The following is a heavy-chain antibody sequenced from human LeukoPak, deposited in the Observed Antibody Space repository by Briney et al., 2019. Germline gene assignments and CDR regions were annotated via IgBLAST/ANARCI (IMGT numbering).Heavy chain of an antibody. D-gene: IGHD6-13*01. CDR1: GFTFSDYG. CDR3: AKDLSHQQLAPYYFDY. CDR2: TSYEGSNK. Sequence: GGSLRLSCAASGFTFSDYGMHWVRQAPGKGLEWVAVTSYEGSNKYYADSVKGRFTISRDNSKNTLYLQMNTLRAEDTAVYYCAKDLSHQQLAPYYFDYWGQGTLVTVSS. V-gene: IGHV3-30*18. J-gene: IGHJ4*02.